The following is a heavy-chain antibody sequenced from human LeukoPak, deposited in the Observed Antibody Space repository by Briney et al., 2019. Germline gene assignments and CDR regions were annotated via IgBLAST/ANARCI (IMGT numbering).Heavy chain of an antibody. V-gene: IGHV3-74*01. CDR3: ARRIAAAAAPYYFDY. D-gene: IGHD6-13*01. CDR1: GFTFSSYW. Sequence: PRGSLRLSCAASGFTFSSYWMHWVRQAPGKGLLWVSRINSDGSSTSYADSVKGRFTISRDNAKNTLYLQMNSLRAEDTAVYYCARRIAAAAAPYYFDYWGQGTLVTVSS. J-gene: IGHJ4*02. CDR2: INSDGSST.